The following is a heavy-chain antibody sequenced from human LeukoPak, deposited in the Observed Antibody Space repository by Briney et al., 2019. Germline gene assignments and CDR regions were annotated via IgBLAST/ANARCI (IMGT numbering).Heavy chain of an antibody. D-gene: IGHD6-13*01. CDR1: GFTFSDYY. J-gene: IGHJ4*02. Sequence: GGSLRLSCAASGFTFSDYYMSWIRQAPGKGLEWVSYISSSGSTIYYADSVKGRFTISRDNAKNSLYLQMNSLRAEDTAVYYCASLGARVAAADPFYWGQGTLVTVSS. V-gene: IGHV3-11*01. CDR2: ISSSGSTI. CDR3: ASLGARVAAADPFY.